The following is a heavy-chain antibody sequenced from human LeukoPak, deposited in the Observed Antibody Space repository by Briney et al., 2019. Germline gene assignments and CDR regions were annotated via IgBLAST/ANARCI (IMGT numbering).Heavy chain of an antibody. Sequence: GGSLRLSCAASGFTFSSYAMSWVRQTPGKGLEWVSAISGSGGSTYYADSVKGRFTISRDNSKNTLYLQMNSLRAEDTAVYYCATRRYYDFWSGPDIISDWGQGTLVTVSS. V-gene: IGHV3-23*01. CDR1: GFTFSSYA. CDR3: ATRRYYDFWSGPDIISD. D-gene: IGHD3-3*01. CDR2: ISGSGGST. J-gene: IGHJ4*02.